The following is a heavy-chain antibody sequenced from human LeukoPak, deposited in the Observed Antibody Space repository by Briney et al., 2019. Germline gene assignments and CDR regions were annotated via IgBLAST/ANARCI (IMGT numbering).Heavy chain of an antibody. J-gene: IGHJ4*02. CDR1: GYTFTSYA. CDR3: AREKVPSYSGSYQEDDY. V-gene: IGHV1-3*03. Sequence: ASVKVSCKASGYTFTSYAMHWVRQAPGQRLEWMGWINAGNGNTKYSQEFQGRVTMTRDMSTSTVYMELSSLRSEDTAVYYCAREKVPSYSGSYQEDDYWGQGTLVTVSS. D-gene: IGHD1-26*01. CDR2: INAGNGNT.